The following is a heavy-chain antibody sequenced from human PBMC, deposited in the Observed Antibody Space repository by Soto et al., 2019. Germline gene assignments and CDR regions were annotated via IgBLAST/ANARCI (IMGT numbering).Heavy chain of an antibody. Sequence: SETLSLTCAVYGGSFSGYYWSWIRQPPGKGLEWIGEINHSGSTNYNPSLKSRVTISVDTSKNQFSLKLSSVTAADTAVYYCARGDRKVDYWGQGTLVTVSS. V-gene: IGHV4-34*01. J-gene: IGHJ4*02. CDR3: ARGDRKVDY. CDR1: GGSFSGYY. CDR2: INHSGST.